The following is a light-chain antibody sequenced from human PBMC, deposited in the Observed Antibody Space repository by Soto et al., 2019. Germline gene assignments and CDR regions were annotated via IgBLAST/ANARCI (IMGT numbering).Light chain of an antibody. J-gene: IGKJ1*01. CDR1: QTISSW. V-gene: IGKV1-5*03. Sequence: DIQMTQSPSTLSGSVGDRVTITCRASQTISSWLAWYQQKPGKAPKLLIYKASTLKSGVPSRFSGSGSGTDFTFTISSLQPEDFATYYCQQHSTFWTFGQGTKVDIK. CDR2: KAS. CDR3: QQHSTFWT.